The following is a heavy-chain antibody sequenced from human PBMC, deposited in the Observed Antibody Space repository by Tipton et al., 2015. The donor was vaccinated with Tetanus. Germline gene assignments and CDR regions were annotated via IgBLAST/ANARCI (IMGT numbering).Heavy chain of an antibody. CDR2: INHSGSA. Sequence: TLSLTCAVSGASFSDFYWSWIRQSPGQGLVWIGEINHSGSANKNPSLKSRVTMSVDTSNKQFSLRLNSVTAADTAVYYCAQTADNWFDPWGQGTLVTVSS. CDR1: GASFSDFY. D-gene: IGHD1-1*01. CDR3: AQTADNWFDP. J-gene: IGHJ5*02. V-gene: IGHV4-34*01.